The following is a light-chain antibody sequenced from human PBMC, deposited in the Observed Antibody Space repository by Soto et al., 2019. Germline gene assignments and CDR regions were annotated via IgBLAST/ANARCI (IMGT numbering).Light chain of an antibody. CDR2: EVT. Sequence: QSALTQPPSASGSPGQSVTISCTGTSSDVGGYDYVSWYQQHPGKAPKLMIYEVTERPSGVPDRFSGSKSGNTASLTISGLQAEDEADYYCCSYAGSYTHVVFGGGTQLTVL. V-gene: IGLV2-8*01. CDR3: CSYAGSYTHVV. J-gene: IGLJ2*01. CDR1: SSDVGGYDY.